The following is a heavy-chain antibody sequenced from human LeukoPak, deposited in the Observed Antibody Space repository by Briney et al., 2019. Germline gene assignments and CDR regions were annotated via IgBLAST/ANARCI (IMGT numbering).Heavy chain of an antibody. D-gene: IGHD2-2*02. CDR3: ARDIGDCSSLSCYNHYYYMDV. CDR2: IKQDGSEK. V-gene: IGHV3-7*01. J-gene: IGHJ6*03. CDR1: GFTFSSYA. Sequence: PGGSLRLSCAASGFTFSSYAMSWVRQAPGKGLEWVANIKQDGSEKYYVDSVKGRFTISGDNTKSSLYLQMNSLRDEDTAVYYCARDIGDCSSLSCYNHYYYMDVWGKGTTVTVSS.